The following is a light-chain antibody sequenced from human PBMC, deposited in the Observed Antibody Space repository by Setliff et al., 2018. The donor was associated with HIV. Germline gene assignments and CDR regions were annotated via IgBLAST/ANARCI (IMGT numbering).Light chain of an antibody. Sequence: QSALTQPASVSGSPGQSITISCTGTSSDVGSYNLVSWYQQRPGKAPKLMISDVSNRPSGVSNRFSGSKSGNTASLTISGLQAEDEADYYCSSYTSITPLYVFGTGTKVTVL. J-gene: IGLJ1*01. V-gene: IGLV2-14*02. CDR3: SSYTSITPLYV. CDR1: SSDVGSYNL. CDR2: DVS.